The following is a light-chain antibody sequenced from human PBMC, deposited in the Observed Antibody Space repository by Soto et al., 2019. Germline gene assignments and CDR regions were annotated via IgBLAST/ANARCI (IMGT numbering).Light chain of an antibody. Sequence: EIVLTQSPGTLSLSPGERATLSCGASQSVRSNYLAWYQQRPGQTPRLLIYDTSKRATGIPDRFSGSGSGTDFSLTISRLEPEDFAVYYCQHFGRSPLTFGGGTKVDIK. V-gene: IGKV3-20*01. J-gene: IGKJ4*01. CDR2: DTS. CDR1: QSVRSNY. CDR3: QHFGRSPLT.